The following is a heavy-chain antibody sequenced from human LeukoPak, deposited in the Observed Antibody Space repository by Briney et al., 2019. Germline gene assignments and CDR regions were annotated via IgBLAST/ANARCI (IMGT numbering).Heavy chain of an antibody. D-gene: IGHD3-22*01. CDR2: IYYSGST. CDR1: GGSISSSSYY. J-gene: IGHJ6*03. Sequence: SETLSLTCTVSGGSISSSSYYWGWIRQPPGKGLEWIGSIYYSGSTYYNPSLKSRVTISVDTSKNQFSLKLSSVTAADTAVYYCARIVVDLVGYYYYMDVWGKGTTVTVSS. CDR3: ARIVVDLVGYYYYMDV. V-gene: IGHV4-39*07.